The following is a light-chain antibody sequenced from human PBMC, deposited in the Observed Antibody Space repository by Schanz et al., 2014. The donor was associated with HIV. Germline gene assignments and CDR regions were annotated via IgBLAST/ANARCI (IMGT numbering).Light chain of an antibody. Sequence: QSVLTQPPSASGTPGQRVTISCSGSSSSIKTNTVNWFQQLPGTAPKLLIYNTYHRPSGVPDRFSGSESGTSASLAISGLQSEDEADYYCAGWHDSLNVWVFGGGTQLTVL. CDR1: SSSIKTNT. CDR2: NTY. V-gene: IGLV1-44*01. J-gene: IGLJ3*02. CDR3: AGWHDSLNVWV.